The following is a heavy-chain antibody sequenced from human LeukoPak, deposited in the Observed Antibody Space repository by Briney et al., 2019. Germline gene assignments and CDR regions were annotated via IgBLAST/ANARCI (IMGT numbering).Heavy chain of an antibody. J-gene: IGHJ5*02. Sequence: GESLKISCKGSGYSFTNNWIGWVRQMPGKGLEWMGITYPGDSNTRYSPSFQGQVTISADKSISSTYLQWSSLKASDTAMYYCVRSPACSSGTCYPNWFDPWGQGTLVTVSS. CDR1: GYSFTNNW. V-gene: IGHV5-51*01. CDR3: VRSPACSSGTCYPNWFDP. D-gene: IGHD2-15*01. CDR2: TYPGDSNT.